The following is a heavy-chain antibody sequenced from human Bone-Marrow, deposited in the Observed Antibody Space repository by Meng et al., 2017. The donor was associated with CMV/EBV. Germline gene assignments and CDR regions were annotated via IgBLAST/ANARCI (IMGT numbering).Heavy chain of an antibody. V-gene: IGHV4-34*01. CDR2: INHSRST. Sequence: LSLTCAVYGGSFSGDYWSWIRQPPGKGLEWIGEINHSRSTNYNPSLKSRVTISVDTSKNQFSLKLSSVTAADTAVYYCARSQKPFDYWGQGTLVTVSS. J-gene: IGHJ4*02. CDR1: GGSFSGDY. CDR3: ARSQKPFDY.